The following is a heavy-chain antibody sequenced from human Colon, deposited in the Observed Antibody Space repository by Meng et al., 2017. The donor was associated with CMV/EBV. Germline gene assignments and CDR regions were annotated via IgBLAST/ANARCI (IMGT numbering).Heavy chain of an antibody. V-gene: IGHV1-18*01. CDR1: GYTFPSYG. CDR2: ISGSTGYT. CDR3: ARGRPNWSGVLDY. D-gene: IGHD1-1*01. Sequence: QLVHLGVGVKGPGPPVLVPCRSSGYTFPSYGINWVRQAPGQGLEWMGWISGSTGYTNRAQKFQGRVTMTTDTSTSTAYLALTSLTSNDTAVYYCARGRPNWSGVLDYWGQGTLVTVSS. J-gene: IGHJ4*02.